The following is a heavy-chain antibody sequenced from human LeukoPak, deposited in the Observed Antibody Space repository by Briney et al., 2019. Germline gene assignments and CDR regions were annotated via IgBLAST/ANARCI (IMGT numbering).Heavy chain of an antibody. V-gene: IGHV4-39*01. D-gene: IGHD3-22*01. Sequence: SETLSLTCTVSGGSISSGNYNWGWIRQPPGKGLEWIGSISYSGSTYYNPSLKSRVTISVDTSKNQFSLKLSSVTAADTAVYYCARHFFYDSSGFDAFDIWGQGTMVTVSS. CDR1: GGSISSGNYN. CDR2: ISYSGST. J-gene: IGHJ3*02. CDR3: ARHFFYDSSGFDAFDI.